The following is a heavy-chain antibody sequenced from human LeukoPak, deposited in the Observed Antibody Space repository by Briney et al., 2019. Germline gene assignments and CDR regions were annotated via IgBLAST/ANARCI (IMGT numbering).Heavy chain of an antibody. CDR3: AKGRQVVATIPPYFDY. J-gene: IGHJ4*02. CDR2: ITGGGGST. D-gene: IGHD2-15*01. Sequence: GGSLRLSCAASGFTFSNYAMNWVRQAPGKGLEWVSAITGGGGSTYYADSVKGRFTISRDNSKNTLYLQMNSLRVEDTAVYYCAKGRQVVATIPPYFDYWGQGALVTVSS. V-gene: IGHV3-23*01. CDR1: GFTFSNYA.